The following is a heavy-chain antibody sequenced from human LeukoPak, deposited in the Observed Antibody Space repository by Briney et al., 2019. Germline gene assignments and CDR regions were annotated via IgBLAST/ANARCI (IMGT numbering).Heavy chain of an antibody. J-gene: IGHJ4*02. CDR3: ARGGRVVGAIFDY. Sequence: SETLSLTCAVYGGSFSGYYWSWIRQPPGKGLEWIGEINHSGSTNYNPSLKSRVTISVDTSKNQFSLKLSSVTAADTAVYYCARGGRVVGAIFDYWGQGTLVTVSS. CDR2: INHSGST. V-gene: IGHV4-34*01. CDR1: GGSFSGYY. D-gene: IGHD1-26*01.